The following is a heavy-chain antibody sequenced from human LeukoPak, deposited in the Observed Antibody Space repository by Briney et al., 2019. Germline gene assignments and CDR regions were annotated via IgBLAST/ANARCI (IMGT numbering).Heavy chain of an antibody. V-gene: IGHV3-7*01. CDR2: IKKSGSET. D-gene: IGHD5-18*01. CDR3: ASLDTAAIRTGGY. J-gene: IGHJ4*02. CDR1: GFPFSPDW. Sequence: GGSLTLSCAASGFPFSPDWMSWVPEAPGKGLEWVAMIKKSGSETHYVDSVKSRFTISRDSARNSLYLQMSSLKADDTAVYYCASLDTAAIRTGGYWGQGTLVTVSS.